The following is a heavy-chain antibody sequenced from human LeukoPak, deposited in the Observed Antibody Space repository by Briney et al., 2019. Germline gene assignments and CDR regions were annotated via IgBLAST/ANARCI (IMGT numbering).Heavy chain of an antibody. D-gene: IGHD5-24*01. Sequence: GGSLRHSCAASGFTFSSYAMSWVRQAPGKGLEWVSAISGSGGSTYYADSVQGRFTVSRDNSKNTRYLQMNGLRAEDTAVYYCAKTSRWSDAFFDYWAREPWSPSPQ. V-gene: IGHV3-23*01. CDR2: ISGSGGST. J-gene: IGHJ4*02. CDR3: AKTSRWSDAFFDY. CDR1: GFTFSSYA.